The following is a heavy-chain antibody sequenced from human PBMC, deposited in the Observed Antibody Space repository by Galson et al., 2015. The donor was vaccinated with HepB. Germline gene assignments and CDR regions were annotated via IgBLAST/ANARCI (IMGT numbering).Heavy chain of an antibody. D-gene: IGHD2-15*01. CDR1: GFTFSSYN. CDR2: IISSSTTI. J-gene: IGHJ4*02. V-gene: IGHV3-48*02. Sequence: SLRLSCAASGFTFSSYNMHWVRQAPGKGLEWVSYIISSSTTIYYADSVKGRFTISRDNAKNSLYLQMNSLRDDDTAVYYCARGKIGAAFFESWGQGTLVTVSS. CDR3: ARGKIGAAFFES.